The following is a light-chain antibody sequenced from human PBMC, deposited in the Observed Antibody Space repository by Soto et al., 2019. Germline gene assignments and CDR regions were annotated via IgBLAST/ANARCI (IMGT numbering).Light chain of an antibody. J-gene: IGLJ1*01. Sequence: QSALTQPASVSGSPGQSITISCTGTSSDVGGYNYVSWYQQHPGKAPKLMIYDVSNRPSGVSNRFSGSKSGNTASLTISGLQAEDESDFYCSSYTSSSTFGFFGTG. CDR2: DVS. CDR1: SSDVGGYNY. V-gene: IGLV2-14*01. CDR3: SSYTSSSTFGF.